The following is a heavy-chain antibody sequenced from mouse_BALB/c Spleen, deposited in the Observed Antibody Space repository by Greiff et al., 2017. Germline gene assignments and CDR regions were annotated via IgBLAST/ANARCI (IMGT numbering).Heavy chain of an antibody. CDR3: ARSGGPLDY. D-gene: IGHD3-1*01. J-gene: IGHJ2*01. Sequence: QVQLQQPGAELVMPGASVKMSCKASGYTFTDYWMHWVKQRPGQGLEWIGAIDNSDSYTSYNQKFKGKATLTVDESSSTAYMQLSSLTSEDSAVYYCARSGGPLDYWGQGTTLTVSS. V-gene: IGHV1-69*01. CDR2: IDNSDSYT. CDR1: GYTFTDYW.